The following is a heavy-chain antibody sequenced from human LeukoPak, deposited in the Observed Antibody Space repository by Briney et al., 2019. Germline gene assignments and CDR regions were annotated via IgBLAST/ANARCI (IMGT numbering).Heavy chain of an antibody. D-gene: IGHD3-9*01. CDR2: IWYDGSNK. CDR1: GFTFSSYG. CDR3: ARDREYYDILTGYCNY. V-gene: IGHV3-33*01. Sequence: PGGSLRLSCAASGFTFSSYGMHWVRQAPGKGLEWVAVIWYDGSNKYYADSVKGRFTISRDNSKNTLYLQMNSLRAEDTAVYYCARDREYYDILTGYCNYWGQGTLVTVSS. J-gene: IGHJ4*02.